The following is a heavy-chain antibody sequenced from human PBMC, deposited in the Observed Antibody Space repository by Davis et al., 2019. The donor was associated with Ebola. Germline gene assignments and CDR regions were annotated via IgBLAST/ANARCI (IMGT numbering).Heavy chain of an antibody. CDR2: MNPNSGNT. CDR3: ARVDMTTVNWRYYYGMDV. CDR1: GYTFTSYD. V-gene: IGHV1-8*01. J-gene: IGHJ6*04. Sequence: ASVKVSCKASGYTFTSYDINWVRQATGQGLEWMGWMNPNSGNTGYAQKFQGRVTMTRNTSISTAYMELSSLRSDDTAVYYCARVDMTTVNWRYYYGMDVWGKGTTVTVSS. D-gene: IGHD4-17*01.